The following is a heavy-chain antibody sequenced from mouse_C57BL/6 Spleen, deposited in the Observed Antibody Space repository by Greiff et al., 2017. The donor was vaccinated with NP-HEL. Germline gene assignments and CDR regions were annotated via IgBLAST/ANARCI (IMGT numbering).Heavy chain of an antibody. CDR1: GYTFTSYW. V-gene: IGHV1-7*01. Sequence: QVQLKQSGAELVMPGASVKLSCKASGYTFTSYWMHWVKQRPGQGLEWIGYINPSSGYTKYNQKFKDKATLTADKSSSTAYMQLSSLTYEDSAVYYCARGDYYGSSYFDYWGQGTTLTVSS. CDR2: INPSSGYT. J-gene: IGHJ2*01. D-gene: IGHD1-1*01. CDR3: ARGDYYGSSYFDY.